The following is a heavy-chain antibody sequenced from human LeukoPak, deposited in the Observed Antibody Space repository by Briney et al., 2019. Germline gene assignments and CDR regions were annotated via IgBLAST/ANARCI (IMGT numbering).Heavy chain of an antibody. CDR2: ISYDGDNK. CDR1: AFTFSYYA. V-gene: IGHV3-30*04. J-gene: IGHJ4*02. CDR3: ARDSGYDSSGYGDY. D-gene: IGHD3-22*01. Sequence: GGSLRLSCAASAFTFSYYAMHWVRQAPGKGLEWVAVISYDGDNKYYADSVKGRFTISRDNAKNSLYLQMNSLRAEDTAVYYCARDSGYDSSGYGDYWGQGTLVTVSS.